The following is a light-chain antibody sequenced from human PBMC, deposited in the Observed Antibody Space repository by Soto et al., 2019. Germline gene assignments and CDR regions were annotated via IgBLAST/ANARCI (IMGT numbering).Light chain of an antibody. CDR2: DAS. Sequence: EIVLTQSPATLSLPPGERATLSCRASQSVSSYLAWYQQKPGQAPRLLIYDASTRATGIPARFSGSGSGTDFTLTISSLEPEDFAVYYCQQRINWPPLTFGGGTKVEIK. V-gene: IGKV3-11*01. J-gene: IGKJ4*01. CDR3: QQRINWPPLT. CDR1: QSVSSY.